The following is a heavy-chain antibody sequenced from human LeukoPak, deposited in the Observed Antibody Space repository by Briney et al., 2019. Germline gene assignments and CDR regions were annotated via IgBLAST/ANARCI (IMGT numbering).Heavy chain of an antibody. D-gene: IGHD3-10*01. J-gene: IGHJ5*02. Sequence: GGSLRLSCADSGFTFSSNNTNWVRQAPGKGLEWLSFISDTGHVIYYADSVKGRFTISRDNAKNSLFLQMNSLRDEDTAVYYCARGSGSSWFYHWGQGTLVTVSS. CDR1: GFTFSSNN. CDR2: ISDTGHVI. V-gene: IGHV3-48*02. CDR3: ARGSGSSWFYH.